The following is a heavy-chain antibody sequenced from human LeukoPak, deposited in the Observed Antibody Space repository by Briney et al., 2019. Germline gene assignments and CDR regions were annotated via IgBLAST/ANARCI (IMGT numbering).Heavy chain of an antibody. CDR2: INHSGST. Sequence: TSQTLSLTCTVSGGSISSGAYYWSWIRQPPGKGLEWIGEINHSGSTNYNPSLKSRVTISVDTCKNQFSLKLSSVTAADTAVYYCARPRRYYDFWSGYYPGAFDIWGQGTMVTVSS. CDR3: ARPRRYYDFWSGYYPGAFDI. CDR1: GGSISSGAYY. J-gene: IGHJ3*02. V-gene: IGHV4-30-2*01. D-gene: IGHD3-3*01.